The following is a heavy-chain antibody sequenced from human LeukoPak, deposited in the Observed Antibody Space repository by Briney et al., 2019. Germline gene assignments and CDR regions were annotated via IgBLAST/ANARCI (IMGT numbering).Heavy chain of an antibody. CDR1: GFTFSDYH. CDR2: ISSGGSTI. J-gene: IGHJ4*02. D-gene: IGHD6-13*01. V-gene: IGHV3-11*01. Sequence: GGSLRLSCAVSGFTFSDYHMSWIRQAPGKGLEWVSYISSGGSTISHADSVKGRFTISRDNAENSLYLQMNSVRAEDTAVYYCARRAPAGRCFDYWGQGTLVTVSP. CDR3: ARRAPAGRCFDY.